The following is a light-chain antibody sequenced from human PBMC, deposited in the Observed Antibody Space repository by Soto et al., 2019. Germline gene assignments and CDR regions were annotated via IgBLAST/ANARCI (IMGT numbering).Light chain of an antibody. V-gene: IGKV1-5*03. Sequence: DIQMTQSPSTLSASVGDRVIITCRASQDVSQWLAWYQQKPGKAPKLLIYTASQLESGVPSRFSGRGSGTEFTLTIRDLQPDDFATYFCQQYDSDSYTFGQGTKLDIK. CDR1: QDVSQW. J-gene: IGKJ2*01. CDR3: QQYDSDSYT. CDR2: TAS.